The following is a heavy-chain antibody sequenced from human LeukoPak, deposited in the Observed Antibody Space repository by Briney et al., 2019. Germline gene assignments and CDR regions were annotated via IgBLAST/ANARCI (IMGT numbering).Heavy chain of an antibody. CDR2: VYMSATTDYASVTP. CDR1: GGSFTSNTYY. Sequence: SETLSLTCTVSGGSFTSNTYYWNWIRPSAGKGLEWIGRVYMSATTDYASVTPDYHPSLKGRVTISVGTSKNRLSLNLTSVTAADTAIYYCARGFFAVALDLWGQGTMVSVSS. CDR3: ARGFFAVALDL. J-gene: IGHJ3*01. V-gene: IGHV4-61*02. D-gene: IGHD3-3*01.